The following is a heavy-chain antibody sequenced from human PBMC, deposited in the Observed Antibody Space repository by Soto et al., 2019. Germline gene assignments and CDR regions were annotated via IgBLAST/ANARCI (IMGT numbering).Heavy chain of an antibody. CDR3: ARDHAWFGELPHYGMDV. J-gene: IGHJ6*02. V-gene: IGHV3-33*01. CDR1: GFTFSSYG. Sequence: GGSLRLSCAASGFTFSSYGMHWVRQAPGKGLEWVAVIWYDGSNKYYAESVKGRFTISRDNSKSKLYLQMNSLRAEDTAAYYCARDHAWFGELPHYGMDVWGQGTTVTVSS. D-gene: IGHD3-10*01. CDR2: IWYDGSNK.